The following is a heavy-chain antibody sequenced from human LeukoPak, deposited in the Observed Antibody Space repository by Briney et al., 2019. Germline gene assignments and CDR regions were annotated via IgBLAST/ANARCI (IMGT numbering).Heavy chain of an antibody. V-gene: IGHV4-59*01. D-gene: IGHD6-19*01. CDR2: IYYSGST. CDR1: GGSISSYY. Sequence: SETLSLTCTDSGGSISSYYWSWIRQPPGKGLEWIAYIYYSGSTNYNPSLKSRVTISVDTSKNQFSLKLSSVTAADTAVYYCASLGSGWYTGHDAFDIWGRGTMVTVSS. J-gene: IGHJ3*02. CDR3: ASLGSGWYTGHDAFDI.